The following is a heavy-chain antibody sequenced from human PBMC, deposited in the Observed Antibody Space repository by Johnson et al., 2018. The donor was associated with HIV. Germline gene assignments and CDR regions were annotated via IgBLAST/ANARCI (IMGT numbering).Heavy chain of an antibody. Sequence: VQLVESGGGVVRPGGSLRLSCAASGFTFDDYGMHWVRQAPGKGLEWVANIKQDGSAKYYVDSVKGRFTISRDNAKNSLYLQMNSLRAEDTAVYYCARDSRAFDIWGQGTMVTVSS. CDR1: GFTFDDYG. J-gene: IGHJ3*02. CDR3: ARDSRAFDI. CDR2: IKQDGSAK. V-gene: IGHV3-7*03.